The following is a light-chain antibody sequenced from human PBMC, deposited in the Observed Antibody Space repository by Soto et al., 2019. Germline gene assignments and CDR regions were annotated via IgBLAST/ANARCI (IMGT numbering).Light chain of an antibody. CDR1: ISDIGGYEY. CDR2: EVT. Sequence: QSVLTQPASVSGSPGQSITISCTGTISDIGGYEYVSWYQQHPGKAPRLMIYEVTYRHSGVSNRFSGSKSGSTASLTISGLQAEDEADYYCSSYTDSSTLGLYVFGTGTKVTVL. J-gene: IGLJ1*01. CDR3: SSYTDSSTLGLYV. V-gene: IGLV2-14*01.